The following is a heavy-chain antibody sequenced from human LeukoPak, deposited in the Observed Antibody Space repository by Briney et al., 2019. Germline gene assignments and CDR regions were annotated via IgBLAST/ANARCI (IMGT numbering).Heavy chain of an antibody. D-gene: IGHD1-26*01. Sequence: PSETLSLTCTVSGGSISSGGYYWSWIRQPPGKGLEWIGYIYHSGSTYYNPSLKSRVTISVDRSKNQFSLKLSSVTAADTAVYYCARAKSASLPCLHWGQGTLVTVSS. J-gene: IGHJ4*02. CDR3: ARAKSASLPCLH. CDR2: IYHSGST. V-gene: IGHV4-30-2*01. CDR1: GGSISSGGYY.